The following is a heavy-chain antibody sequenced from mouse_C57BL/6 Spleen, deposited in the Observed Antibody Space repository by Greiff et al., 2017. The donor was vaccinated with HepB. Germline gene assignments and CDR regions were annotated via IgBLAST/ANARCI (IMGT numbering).Heavy chain of an antibody. CDR2: IWSGGST. V-gene: IGHV2-2*01. CDR1: GFSLTSYG. J-gene: IGHJ1*03. Sequence: QVQLKESGPGLVQPSQSLSITCTVSGFSLTSYGVHWVRQSPGKGLEWLGVIWSGGSTDYNAAFISRLSISKDNSKSQVFFKMNSLQADDTAIYYCASTVVAHWYFDVWGTGTTVTVSS. CDR3: ASTVVAHWYFDV. D-gene: IGHD1-1*01.